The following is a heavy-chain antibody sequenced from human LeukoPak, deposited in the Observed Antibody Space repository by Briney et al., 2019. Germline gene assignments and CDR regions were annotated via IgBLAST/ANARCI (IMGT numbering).Heavy chain of an antibody. CDR1: GFTFSSYG. CDR3: ARVSYSSTLTSSDP. Sequence: GGSLRLSCAASGFTFSSYGMHWVRQAPGKGLEWVSSISSSSSYIYYADSVKGRFTISRDNAKNSLYLQMNSLRAEDTAVYYCARVSYSSTLTSSDPWGQGTLVAVSS. V-gene: IGHV3-21*01. CDR2: ISSSSSYI. D-gene: IGHD6-13*01. J-gene: IGHJ5*02.